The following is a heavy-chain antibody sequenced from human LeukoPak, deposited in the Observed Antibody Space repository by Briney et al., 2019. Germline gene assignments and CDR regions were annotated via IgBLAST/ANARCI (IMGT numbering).Heavy chain of an antibody. J-gene: IGHJ4*02. CDR3: ARVPDYYDSSGNADY. CDR2: IYHTENT. D-gene: IGHD3-22*01. CDR1: GYSISSGYY. V-gene: IGHV4-38-2*02. Sequence: SETLSLTCTVSGYSISSGYYWGWIRQPPGKGLEWIGNIYHTENTFYNPSLKSRVTISVDTSKNQFSLKLSSVTAADTAVYYCARVPDYYDSSGNADYWGQGTLVTVSS.